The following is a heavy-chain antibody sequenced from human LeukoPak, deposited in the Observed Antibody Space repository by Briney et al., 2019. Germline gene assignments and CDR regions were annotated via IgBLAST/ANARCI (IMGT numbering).Heavy chain of an antibody. CDR2: IKHDGSEK. V-gene: IGHV3-7*01. J-gene: IGHJ4*02. Sequence: GGSLRLSCAASGFVFTNFFMSGVRHAPGKGLEGVASIKHDGSEKYYVDSVRGRFTISRDNAKNPLDLQINSLRDEDTAVYYCARDSYGSPDYWGQGTLVTVSS. D-gene: IGHD2-15*01. CDR3: ARDSYGSPDY. CDR1: GFVFTNFF.